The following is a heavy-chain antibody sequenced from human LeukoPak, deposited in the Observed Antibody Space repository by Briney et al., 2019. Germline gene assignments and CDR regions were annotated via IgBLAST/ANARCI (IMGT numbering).Heavy chain of an antibody. J-gene: IGHJ5*02. Sequence: SETLSLPCTVSGGYLSRYYWIWMRPPPGKGVEWIGNIYYNGSTNYKPSLKSRVTISVHTSKNQFSLNLRSLTAADTAVYYCARGGYSGYAFDRWGQGTRVTVSS. CDR2: IYYNGST. CDR3: ARGGYSGYAFDR. D-gene: IGHD5-12*01. V-gene: IGHV4-59*01. CDR1: GGYLSRYY.